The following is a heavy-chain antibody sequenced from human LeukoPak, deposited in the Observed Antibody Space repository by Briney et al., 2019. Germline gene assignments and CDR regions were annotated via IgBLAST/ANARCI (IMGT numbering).Heavy chain of an antibody. CDR1: GGPISSGDYY. Sequence: SETLSLTCTVSGGPISSGDYYWSWIRQPPGKGLEWIGYIYYSGSTYYNPSLKSRVTISVDTSKNQFSLKLSSVTAADTAVYYCASLYGSGSYTYNWFDPWGQGTLVTVSS. CDR2: IYYSGST. V-gene: IGHV4-30-4*01. J-gene: IGHJ5*02. CDR3: ASLYGSGSYTYNWFDP. D-gene: IGHD3-10*01.